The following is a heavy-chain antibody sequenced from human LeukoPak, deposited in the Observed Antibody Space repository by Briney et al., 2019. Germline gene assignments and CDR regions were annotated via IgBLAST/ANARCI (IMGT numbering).Heavy chain of an antibody. CDR2: IWYDGSNK. V-gene: IGHV3-33*01. D-gene: IGHD1-7*01. Sequence: GGSLRLSCAASGFTFKSYGMHWVRQAPGKGLEWVAVIWYDGSNKYYADSVKGRFTISRDNSKNTLYLQMNSLRAEDTAVYYCARELELPTSWAFDIWGQGTMVTVSS. J-gene: IGHJ3*02. CDR3: ARELELPTSWAFDI. CDR1: GFTFKSYG.